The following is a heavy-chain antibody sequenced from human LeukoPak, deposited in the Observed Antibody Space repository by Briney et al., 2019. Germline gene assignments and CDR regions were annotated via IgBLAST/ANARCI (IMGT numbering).Heavy chain of an antibody. CDR1: GYTLTELS. Sequence: AASVKVSCKVSGYTLTELSMHWVRQAPGKGLEWMGGFDPEDGETIYAQKFQGRVTMTEDTSTDTAYMELSSLRSEDTAVYYCATMIYDYVWGSYRYYFDYWGQGTLVTVSS. D-gene: IGHD3-16*02. J-gene: IGHJ4*02. CDR3: ATMIYDYVWGSYRYYFDY. V-gene: IGHV1-24*01. CDR2: FDPEDGET.